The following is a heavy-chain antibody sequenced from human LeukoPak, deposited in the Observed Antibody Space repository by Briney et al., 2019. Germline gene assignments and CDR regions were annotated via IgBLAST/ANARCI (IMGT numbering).Heavy chain of an antibody. V-gene: IGHV1-2*06. J-gene: IGHJ4*02. CDR3: ARDLRGFGDYFDY. CDR1: GYPFTGYY. D-gene: IGHD3-10*01. Sequence: ASVKVSCKPSGYPFTGYYIHWVRQAPGQGLEWMGRLNPDSGGTNYGQKSQGRVTMTRDTSINTAYMEMSGLTSDVTAVYYCARDLRGFGDYFDYWGQGTLVAVSS. CDR2: LNPDSGGT.